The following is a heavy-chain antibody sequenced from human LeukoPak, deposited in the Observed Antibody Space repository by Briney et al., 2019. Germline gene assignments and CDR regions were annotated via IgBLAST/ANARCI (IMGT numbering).Heavy chain of an antibody. CDR2: ISSSSSYI. V-gene: IGHV3-21*01. CDR1: GFTFSSYA. Sequence: KTGGSLRLSCAASGFTFSSYAMSWVRQAPGKGLEWVSSISSSSSYIYYADSVKGRFTISRDNAKNSLYLQMNSLRAEDTAVYYCARQGLRYFDWLSIMGIDYWGQGTLVTVSS. D-gene: IGHD3-9*01. J-gene: IGHJ4*02. CDR3: ARQGLRYFDWLSIMGIDY.